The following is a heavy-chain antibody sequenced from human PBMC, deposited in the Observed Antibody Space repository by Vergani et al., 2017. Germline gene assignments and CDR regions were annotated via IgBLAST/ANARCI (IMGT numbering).Heavy chain of an antibody. V-gene: IGHV3-30*18. Sequence: QVHLVESGGGVVQPGRSLRLSCAASGFTFSSYGMHWVRQAPGKGLEWVAVISYDGSSKYYADSVKGRFTISRDNSKNTLYLQMNSLRAEDTAVYYCAKDSPYGDYDFNWFDPWGQGTLVTVSS. D-gene: IGHD4-17*01. CDR2: ISYDGSSK. CDR3: AKDSPYGDYDFNWFDP. CDR1: GFTFSSYG. J-gene: IGHJ5*02.